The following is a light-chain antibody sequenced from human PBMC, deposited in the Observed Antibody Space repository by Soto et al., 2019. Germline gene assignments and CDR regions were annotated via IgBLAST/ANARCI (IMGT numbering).Light chain of an antibody. CDR3: QKFNNWPHT. J-gene: IGKJ2*01. Sequence: EIVLPQYPATLSVSPGERATLSCRASQSVNQKLGWYQQKPGQAPRLLIYVASYRATGIPARCSGSGYGTEYTLTIRNMQAEDCAVYYGQKFNNWPHTFGQSTSMEIK. CDR2: VAS. V-gene: IGKV3-15*01. CDR1: QSVNQK.